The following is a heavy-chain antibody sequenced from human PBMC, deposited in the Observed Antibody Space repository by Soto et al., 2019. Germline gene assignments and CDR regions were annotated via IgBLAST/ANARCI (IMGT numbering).Heavy chain of an antibody. Sequence: SETLSLTCTVSGGSVSGVDYFWSWIRQSPGKGLEWIGYIYYTGITHLNPSLKSRLTMAVDTSKNEFPLKLTSVSAADTAVYFCAREERKGIISWFDPWGQGTPVTVSS. D-gene: IGHD2-21*01. CDR2: IYYTGIT. J-gene: IGHJ5*02. V-gene: IGHV4-30-4*01. CDR1: GGSVSGVDYF. CDR3: AREERKGIISWFDP.